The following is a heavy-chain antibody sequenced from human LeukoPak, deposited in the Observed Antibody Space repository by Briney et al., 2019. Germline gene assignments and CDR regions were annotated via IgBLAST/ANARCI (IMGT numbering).Heavy chain of an antibody. V-gene: IGHV1-69*05. CDR2: IIPIFGTA. D-gene: IGHD2-2*02. CDR3: ARDWGSCSSTSCYTYGNWFDP. J-gene: IGHJ5*02. Sequence: ASVKVSCKASGGTFSSYAISWVRQAPGQGLEWMGGIIPIFGTANYAQKFQGRVTITTDESTSTAYMELSSLRSEDTAVYYCARDWGSCSSTSCYTYGNWFDPWGQGTLVTASS. CDR1: GGTFSSYA.